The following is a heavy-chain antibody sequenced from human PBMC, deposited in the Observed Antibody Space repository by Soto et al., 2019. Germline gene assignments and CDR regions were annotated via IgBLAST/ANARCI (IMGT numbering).Heavy chain of an antibody. CDR2: IYYSGST. CDR3: ASSYPLGTFDY. CDR1: GGSISSSSYY. Sequence: QLQLQESGPGLVKPSETLSLTCTVSGGSISSSSYYWGWIRQPPGKGLEWIGSIYYSGSTYYNPSLKRRVTISVDTSKNQFSLKLSSVTAADTAVYYCASSYPLGTFDYWGQGTLVTVSS. J-gene: IGHJ4*02. V-gene: IGHV4-39*01. D-gene: IGHD1-1*01.